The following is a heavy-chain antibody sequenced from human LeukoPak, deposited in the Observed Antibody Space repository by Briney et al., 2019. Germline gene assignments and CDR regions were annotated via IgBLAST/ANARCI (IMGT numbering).Heavy chain of an antibody. V-gene: IGHV4-34*01. CDR3: AGGIAAAWDY. CDR2: INHSGST. J-gene: IGHJ4*02. CDR1: GGSFSGYY. D-gene: IGHD6-13*01. Sequence: SETLSLTCAVYGGSFSGYYWSWIRQPPGKGLEWIGEINHSGSTNYNPSLKSRVTISVDTSKNQFSLKLSSVTAADTAVHYCAGGIAAAWDYWGQGTLVTVSS.